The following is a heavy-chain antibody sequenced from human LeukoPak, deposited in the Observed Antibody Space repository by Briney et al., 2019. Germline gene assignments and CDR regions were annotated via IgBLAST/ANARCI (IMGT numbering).Heavy chain of an antibody. D-gene: IGHD4-11*01. J-gene: IGHJ4*02. CDR2: IIPSSGST. Sequence: GASVKVSCKASGYALTSYHIHWIRQAPGQGLGWMGIIIPSSGSTTYAQKFQGRVTMTRDTSTKTVYMELSSLTSDDTAVYFCARSDYNDYRGLGFWGQGTPVTVS. CDR3: ARSDYNDYRGLGF. CDR1: GYALTSYH. V-gene: IGHV1-46*01.